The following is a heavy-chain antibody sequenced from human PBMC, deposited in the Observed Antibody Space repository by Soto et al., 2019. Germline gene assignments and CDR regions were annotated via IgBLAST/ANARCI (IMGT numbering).Heavy chain of an antibody. J-gene: IGHJ5*02. V-gene: IGHV1-69*13. CDR1: GGTFSSYA. CDR3: ARDLGGCSAGSCRYNWFDP. CDR2: IIPIFGTA. Sequence: GASVKVSCKASGGTFSSYAISWVRQAPGQGLEWMGGIIPIFGTANYAQKFQGRVTITADESTSTAYMELSSLGSEDTAVYYCARDLGGCSAGSCRYNWFDPWGQGTLVTVSS. D-gene: IGHD2-15*01.